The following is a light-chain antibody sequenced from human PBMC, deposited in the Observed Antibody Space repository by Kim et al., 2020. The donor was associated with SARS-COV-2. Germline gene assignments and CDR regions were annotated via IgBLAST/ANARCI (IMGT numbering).Light chain of an antibody. CDR3: SAYAGGNNLV. Sequence: QSALTQPPSASGSPGQPVTISCTGTSSDVGAYKWVSWYQQHPGKAPKLILYDVNVRPSGVPDRFSGSKSGNTASLTVSGLQAEDDADYYCSAYAGGNNLVFGGGTQLTVL. V-gene: IGLV2-8*01. CDR2: DVN. J-gene: IGLJ3*02. CDR1: SSDVGAYKW.